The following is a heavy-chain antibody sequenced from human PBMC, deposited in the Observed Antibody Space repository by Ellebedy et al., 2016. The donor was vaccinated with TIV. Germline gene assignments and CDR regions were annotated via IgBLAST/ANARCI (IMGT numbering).Heavy chain of an antibody. V-gene: IGHV5-10-1*01. CDR2: IDPSDSYT. D-gene: IGHD1-26*01. CDR1: GYSFTSYW. J-gene: IGHJ5*02. CDR3: AYSGANWFDP. Sequence: PGGSLRLSCKGSGYSFTSYWINRVRQMPGKGLEWMGKIDPSDSYTNYSPSFQGHVTISADKSISTAYLQWSSLKASDTAMYYCAYSGANWFDPWGQGTLVTVSS.